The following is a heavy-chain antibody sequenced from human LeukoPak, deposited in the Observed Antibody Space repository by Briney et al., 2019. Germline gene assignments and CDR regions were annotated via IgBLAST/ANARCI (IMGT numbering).Heavy chain of an antibody. V-gene: IGHV3-30*02. CDR3: AKVRDQHTTVTNAFDI. CDR2: IRYDGSNK. Sequence: GGSLGLSCAASGFTFSSYGMHWVRQAPGKGLEWVAFIRYDGSNKYYADSVKGRFTISRDNSKNTLYLQMNSLRAEDTAVYYCAKVRDQHTTVTNAFDIWGQGTMVTVSS. CDR1: GFTFSSYG. D-gene: IGHD4-17*01. J-gene: IGHJ3*02.